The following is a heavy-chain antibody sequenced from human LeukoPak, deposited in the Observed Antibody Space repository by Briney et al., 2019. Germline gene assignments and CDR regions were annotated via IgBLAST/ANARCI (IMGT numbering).Heavy chain of an antibody. Sequence: SQTLSLTCTVSGGSISSGSYYWSWIRQPAGKGLEWIGRIYTSGSTNYNPSLKSRVTISVDTSKNQFSLKLSSVTAADTAVYYCARVHVDGVRYFDLWGRGTLVTVSS. D-gene: IGHD2-8*01. V-gene: IGHV4-61*02. CDR3: ARVHVDGVRYFDL. J-gene: IGHJ2*01. CDR1: GGSISSGSYY. CDR2: IYTSGST.